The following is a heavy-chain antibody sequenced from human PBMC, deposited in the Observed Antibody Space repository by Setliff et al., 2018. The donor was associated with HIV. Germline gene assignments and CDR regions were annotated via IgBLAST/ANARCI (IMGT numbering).Heavy chain of an antibody. CDR1: GGSISSYY. CDR2: IYTSGIT. Sequence: PSETLSLTCTVSGGSISSYYWSWIRLPPGKGLEWIGYIYTSGITNYNPSLKSLVTISVDTPKNQFSLKLSSVTAADTAVYYCARSIVGANPFDYWGQGTLVTVSS. J-gene: IGHJ4*02. V-gene: IGHV4-4*08. CDR3: ARSIVGANPFDY. D-gene: IGHD1-26*01.